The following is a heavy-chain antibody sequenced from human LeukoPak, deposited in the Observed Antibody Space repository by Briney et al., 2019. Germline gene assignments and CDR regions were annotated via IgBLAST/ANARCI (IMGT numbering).Heavy chain of an antibody. CDR2: IFFSGIT. CDR3: ARSAPGNFDY. CDR1: GGSINSAAYY. J-gene: IGHJ4*02. Sequence: PSETLSLTCTVSGGSINSAAYYWSWIRQNPGGGLEWIGNIFFSGITYYNPSLRSRVALSIDTSQNQFSLELSSMTAADTAVYYCARSAPGNFDYWGQGTLVTVSS. V-gene: IGHV4-31*03.